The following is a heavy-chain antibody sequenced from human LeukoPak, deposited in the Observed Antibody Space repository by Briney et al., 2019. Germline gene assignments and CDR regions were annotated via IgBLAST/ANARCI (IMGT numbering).Heavy chain of an antibody. Sequence: GGSLRLSCAASGFTFSSYAMHWVRQAPGKGLEYVSTIRGNGDHTYYANSVKGRFTISRDNSKNKLYLQMGSLRAEDTAVYYCAELGITMIGGVWGKGTTVTISS. J-gene: IGHJ6*04. D-gene: IGHD3-10*02. CDR3: AELGITMIGGV. V-gene: IGHV3-64*01. CDR2: IRGNGDHT. CDR1: GFTFSSYA.